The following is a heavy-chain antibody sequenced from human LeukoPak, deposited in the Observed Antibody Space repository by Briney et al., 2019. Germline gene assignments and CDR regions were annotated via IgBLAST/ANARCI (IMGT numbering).Heavy chain of an antibody. J-gene: IGHJ3*02. CDR3: AKTFGSYDILTGYYAADAFDI. D-gene: IGHD3-9*01. V-gene: IGHV3-30*18. CDR2: ISYDGSNK. Sequence: GRSLRLSRAASGLTFSSYGMHWVRQAPGKGLEWVAVISYDGSNKYYADSVKGRFTISRDNSKNTLYLQMNSLRAEDTAVYYCAKTFGSYDILTGYYAADAFDIWGQGTMVTVSS. CDR1: GLTFSSYG.